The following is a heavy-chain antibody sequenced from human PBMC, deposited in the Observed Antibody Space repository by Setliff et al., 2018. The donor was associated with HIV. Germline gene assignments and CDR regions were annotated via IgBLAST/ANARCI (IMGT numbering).Heavy chain of an antibody. V-gene: IGHV4-4*07. CDR3: ARGIAAAGIYYYYYMDV. J-gene: IGHJ6*03. D-gene: IGHD6-13*01. Sequence: SATLSLTCPVSGGSISSYYWSWIRQPAGKGLEWIWRIYTSGNTNYNPSLKSRVTMSVDTSKKQFSLKLSSVTAADTAVYYCARGIAAAGIYYYYYMDVWGKGTTVTVSS. CDR1: GGSISSYY. CDR2: IYTSGNT.